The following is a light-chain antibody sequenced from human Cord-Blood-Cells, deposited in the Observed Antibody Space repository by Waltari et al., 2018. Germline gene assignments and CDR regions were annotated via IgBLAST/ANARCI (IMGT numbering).Light chain of an antibody. J-gene: IGLJ1*01. CDR1: SRDVGGYTY. V-gene: IGLV2-11*01. Sequence: QSALTQPRSVSGSPGQSVTISCTGTSRDVGGYTYVSWYQQHPGKAPKLMIYDVSKRPSGVPDRFSDSKSGNTASLTISGLQAEDEADYYCCSYAGSYTYVFGTGTKVTVL. CDR3: CSYAGSYTYV. CDR2: DVS.